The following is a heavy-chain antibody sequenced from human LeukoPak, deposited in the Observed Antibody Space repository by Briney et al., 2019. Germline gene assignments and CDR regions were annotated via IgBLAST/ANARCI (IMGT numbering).Heavy chain of an antibody. CDR3: AREANWGLSAPLDY. CDR2: IYYSGST. Sequence: PSETLSLTCTVSGGSISSYYWSWIRQPPAKGLEWIGYIYYSGSTNYNPSLKSRVTISVDTSKNQFSLKLSSVTAADTAVYYCAREANWGLSAPLDYWGQGTLVTVSS. V-gene: IGHV4-59*12. J-gene: IGHJ4*02. CDR1: GGSISSYY. D-gene: IGHD7-27*01.